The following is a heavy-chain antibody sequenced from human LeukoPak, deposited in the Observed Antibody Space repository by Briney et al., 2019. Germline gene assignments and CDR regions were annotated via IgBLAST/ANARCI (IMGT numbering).Heavy chain of an antibody. Sequence: PGGSLRLSCAASGFTFSSYGMHWVRQAPGKGLEWVAVISYDGSNKYYADSVKGRFTISRDNPKNTLYLQMNSLRAEDTAVYYCAKGIATSGTSPPFDYWGQGTLVTVSS. D-gene: IGHD6-13*01. J-gene: IGHJ4*02. V-gene: IGHV3-30*18. CDR3: AKGIATSGTSPPFDY. CDR2: ISYDGSNK. CDR1: GFTFSSYG.